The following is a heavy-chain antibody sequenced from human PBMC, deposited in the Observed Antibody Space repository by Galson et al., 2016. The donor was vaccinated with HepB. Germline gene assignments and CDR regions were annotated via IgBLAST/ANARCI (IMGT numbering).Heavy chain of an antibody. CDR2: SDPEDGET. Sequence: SVKVSCKVSGYTLSELSMHWVRQAPGKGLEWMGRSDPEDGETIYAQNFQGRVTMTEDTSTDSAYMELSSLRSEDTAMYYCAIEYSSGWDVDHWGQGTLVTVSS. V-gene: IGHV1-24*01. J-gene: IGHJ4*02. CDR3: AIEYSSGWDVDH. D-gene: IGHD6-19*01. CDR1: GYTLSELS.